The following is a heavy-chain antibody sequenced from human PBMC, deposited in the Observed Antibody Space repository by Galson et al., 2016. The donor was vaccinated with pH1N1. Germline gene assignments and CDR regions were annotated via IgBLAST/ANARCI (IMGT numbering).Heavy chain of an antibody. CDR1: GFIFSGYS. CDR2: ITSGSFHI. CDR3: ARDRSGRGVGSSSYMDV. Sequence: SLRLSCAASGFIFSGYSMNWVCQAPGKGLEWVSSITSGSFHIYYADSVKGRFTISRDNAKNSLFLQMNSLRVEDTALYYCARDRSGRGVGSSSYMDVWGQGTTVTVSS. V-gene: IGHV3-21*01. J-gene: IGHJ6*02. D-gene: IGHD3-10*01.